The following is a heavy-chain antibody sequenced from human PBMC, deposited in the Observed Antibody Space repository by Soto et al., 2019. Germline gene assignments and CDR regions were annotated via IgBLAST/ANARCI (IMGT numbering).Heavy chain of an antibody. V-gene: IGHV3-48*04. CDR3: ATGGIYYEA. Sequence: PGGPLRVSWGASGLNFSSYSVNWVRQAPGKGLEWVSYISTSSSTTYYADSVKGRFTISTDNAKKSLYLQMDSLRAEDTGVYYCATGGIYYEAWGQGTLVTVSS. J-gene: IGHJ5*02. D-gene: IGHD1-26*01. CDR1: GLNFSSYS. CDR2: ISTSSSTT.